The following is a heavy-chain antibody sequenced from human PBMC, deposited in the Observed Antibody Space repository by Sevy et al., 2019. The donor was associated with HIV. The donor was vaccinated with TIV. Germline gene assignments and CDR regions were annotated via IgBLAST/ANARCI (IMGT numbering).Heavy chain of an antibody. D-gene: IGHD1-26*01. V-gene: IGHV3-30-3*01. J-gene: IGHJ6*02. CDR1: RFTFSNYA. CDR2: ISYDGSNK. CDR3: ARDLEVYGGWEQTSQGMDV. Sequence: GGSLRLSCAASRFTFSNYAMHWVRQAPGKGLEWVAVISYDGSNKYYADSVRGRFTISRDSSKNTLYLQMNSLRPEDTAVYYCARDLEVYGGWEQTSQGMDVWGQGTTVTVSS.